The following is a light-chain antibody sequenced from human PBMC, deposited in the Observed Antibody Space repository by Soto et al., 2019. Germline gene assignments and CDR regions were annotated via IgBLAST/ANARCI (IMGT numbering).Light chain of an antibody. Sequence: QPVLTQPPSASGTPGQRVSISCSGSSSNIGSNYVDWYQQLPGTAPKLLIYRNNQRPSGVPDRFSGSKSGTLASLAISGLRSGDEADYYCATWDDSLNGHYVFGCGTKLTVL. CDR3: ATWDDSLNGHYV. CDR1: SSNIGSNY. CDR2: RNN. V-gene: IGLV1-47*01. J-gene: IGLJ1*01.